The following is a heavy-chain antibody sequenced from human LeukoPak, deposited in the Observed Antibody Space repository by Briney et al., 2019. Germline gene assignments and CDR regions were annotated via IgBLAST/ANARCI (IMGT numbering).Heavy chain of an antibody. V-gene: IGHV4-39*01. Sequence: PSETLSLTCTVSGGPISSSSYYWGWIRQPPGKGLEWIGSIYYSGSTYYNPSLKSRVTISVDTSKNQFSLKLSSVTAADTAVYYCARQRQQLVSMEFDYWGQGTLVTVSS. CDR3: ARQRQQLVSMEFDY. CDR1: GGPISSSSYY. D-gene: IGHD6-13*01. J-gene: IGHJ4*02. CDR2: IYYSGST.